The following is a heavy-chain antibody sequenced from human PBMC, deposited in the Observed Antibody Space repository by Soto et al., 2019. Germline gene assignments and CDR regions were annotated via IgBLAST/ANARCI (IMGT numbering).Heavy chain of an antibody. Sequence: SVKVSCKASGYTFTGYYMHWVRQAPGQGLERMGLINPNSGGTNYAQKFQGRVTMTRDTSISTAYMELSRLRSDDTAVYYCARLLDYGVYPTDYCGQGTLFTISS. J-gene: IGHJ4*02. D-gene: IGHD4-17*01. CDR3: ARLLDYGVYPTDY. CDR1: GYTFTGYY. V-gene: IGHV1-2*02. CDR2: INPNSGGT.